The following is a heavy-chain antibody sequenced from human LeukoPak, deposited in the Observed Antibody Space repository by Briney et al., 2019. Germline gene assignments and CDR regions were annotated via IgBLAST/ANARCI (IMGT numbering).Heavy chain of an antibody. CDR2: IIPIFGTA. Sequence: SVKVSCKASEGTFSSYAISWVRQAPGQGLEWMGRIIPIFGTANYAQKFQGRVTITTDESTSTAYMELSSLRSEDTAVYYCARHLLIHYDSSGLDYWGQGTLVTVSS. D-gene: IGHD3-22*01. J-gene: IGHJ4*02. V-gene: IGHV1-69*05. CDR3: ARHLLIHYDSSGLDY. CDR1: EGTFSSYA.